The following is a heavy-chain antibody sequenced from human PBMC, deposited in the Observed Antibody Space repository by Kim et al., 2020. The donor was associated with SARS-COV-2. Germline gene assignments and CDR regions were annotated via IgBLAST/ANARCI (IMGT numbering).Heavy chain of an antibody. CDR3: VGGTTRSLGY. CDR2: ISYDGSNK. CDR1: GFTFSSYA. D-gene: IGHD2-15*01. Sequence: GSLRLSCAASGFTFSSYAMHWVRQAPGKGLEWVAVISYDGSNKYYADSVKGRFTISRDNSKNTLYLQMNSLRAEDTAVYYCVGGTTRSLGYWGQGTLVTVSS. V-gene: IGHV3-30*04. J-gene: IGHJ4*02.